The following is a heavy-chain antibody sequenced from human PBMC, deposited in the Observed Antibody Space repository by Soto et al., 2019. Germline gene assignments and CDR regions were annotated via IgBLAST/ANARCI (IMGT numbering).Heavy chain of an antibody. CDR2: TNTYNGNT. J-gene: IGHJ4*02. CDR1: GYTFTSFG. Sequence: QVQLVQSGAEVRKPGASVKVSCKASGYTFTSFGISWVRQAPGQGLEWMGGTNTYNGNTNYAQKLQGRATMTTDTXTSTAYMELRSLRSDATAVYYCARESNDEWPPIDSWGQGTLVTVSS. D-gene: IGHD1-1*01. CDR3: ARESNDEWPPIDS. V-gene: IGHV1-18*01.